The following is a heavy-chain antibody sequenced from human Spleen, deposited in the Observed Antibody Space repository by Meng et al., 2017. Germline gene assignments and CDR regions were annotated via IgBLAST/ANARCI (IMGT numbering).Heavy chain of an antibody. CDR2: ISAYNGNT. D-gene: IGHD7-27*01. J-gene: IGHJ6*02. V-gene: IGHV1-18*04. Sequence: ASVKVSCKPSGYNFPDYYIHWVRQAPGQGLEWMGWISAYNGNTNYAQKLQGRVTMTTDTSTSTAYMELSSLRSEDTAVYYCARTEIHKLGIPYYYYYGMDVWGQGTTVTVSS. CDR3: ARTEIHKLGIPYYYYYGMDV. CDR1: GYNFPDYY.